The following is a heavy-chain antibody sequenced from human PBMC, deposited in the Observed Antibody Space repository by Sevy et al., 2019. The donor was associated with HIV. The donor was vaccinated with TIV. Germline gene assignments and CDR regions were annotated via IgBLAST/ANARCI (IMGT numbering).Heavy chain of an antibody. CDR1: GYSLTELS. CDR3: AITKDYYDSSGYPFDY. V-gene: IGHV1-24*01. D-gene: IGHD3-22*01. J-gene: IGHJ4*02. Sequence: ASVKVSCKLSGYSLTELSIHWVRQAPGKGLEWMGGFDPEDGETIYAQKLQGRVTMTEDTSTDTAYMELSSLKSEDTAVFYCAITKDYYDSSGYPFDYWGQGTLVTVSS. CDR2: FDPEDGET.